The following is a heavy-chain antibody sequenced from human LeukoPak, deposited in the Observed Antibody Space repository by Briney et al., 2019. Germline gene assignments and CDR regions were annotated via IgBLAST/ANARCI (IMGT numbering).Heavy chain of an antibody. CDR3: AKDFAY. J-gene: IGHJ4*02. CDR1: GLTSDGYA. Sequence: GGSLRLSCVVSGLTSDGYAMHWVRQAPGKGPEWVSAIILNSGDIAYADSVKGRFTVSRDNAKNSLYLQMNSLTSEDTAIYHCAKDFAYWGQGTLVTVST. V-gene: IGHV3-9*02. CDR2: IILNSGDI.